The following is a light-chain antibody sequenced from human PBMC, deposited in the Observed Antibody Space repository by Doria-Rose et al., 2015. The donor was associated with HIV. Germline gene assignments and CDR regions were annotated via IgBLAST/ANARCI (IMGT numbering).Light chain of an antibody. CDR2: DGS. CDR3: NQYGTSWT. V-gene: IGKV3-20*01. CDR1: QSFSSTY. J-gene: IGKJ1*01. Sequence: EIVLMQSPGTLSLSPGERATLSCRASQSFSSTYLAWYQQKPDQAPSLLIYDGSTRATGIPDGFSASGSGTDFTLTINRLEPEDFALYYCNQYGTSWTFGQGTKVEI.